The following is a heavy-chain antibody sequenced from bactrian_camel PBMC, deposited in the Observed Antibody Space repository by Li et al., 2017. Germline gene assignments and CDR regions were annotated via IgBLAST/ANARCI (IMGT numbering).Heavy chain of an antibody. J-gene: IGHJ4*01. CDR2: IYTGGGST. CDR3: AAASGGNTCAIYDWTYNY. CDR1: GYKYTDKC. D-gene: IGHD1*01. V-gene: IGHV3S1*01. Sequence: HVQLVESGGGSVQTGGSLTLSCAASGYKYTDKCMAWFRQPPGKEREGVAVIYTGGGSTYYSDSVSGRFVISQDSAKNTVYLQMDSLKPEDTAMYYCAAASGGNTCAIYDWTYNYRGQGTQVTVS.